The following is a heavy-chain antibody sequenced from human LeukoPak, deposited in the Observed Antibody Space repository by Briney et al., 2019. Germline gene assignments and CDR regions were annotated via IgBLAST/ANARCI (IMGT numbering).Heavy chain of an antibody. D-gene: IGHD2-15*01. Sequence: SQTLSLTCVISGDSVSSNIATWTWIRQSPSRGLEWLGRTYYRSRWFYEYAVSVKGRITINLDTSRNQLNLEMNSVIPEDTAGYFCARDFVVARGGNAFGIWGQGTKGNGSS. CDR1: GDSVSSNIAT. V-gene: IGHV6-1*01. CDR2: TYYRSRWFY. J-gene: IGHJ3*02. CDR3: ARDFVVARGGNAFGI.